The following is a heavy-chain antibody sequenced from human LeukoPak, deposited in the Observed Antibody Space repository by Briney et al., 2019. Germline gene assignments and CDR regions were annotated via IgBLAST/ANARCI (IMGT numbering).Heavy chain of an antibody. J-gene: IGHJ3*02. D-gene: IGHD3-22*01. CDR1: GFTFSSYS. CDR2: ISSSSSYI. Sequence: TGGSLRLSCAASGFTFSSYSMNWVRQAPGKGLEWVSSISSSSSYIYYADSVKGRFTISRDNAKNSLYLQMNSLRAEDTAVYYCARETDQTYYYDSSGAFDIWGQGTMVTVSS. CDR3: ARETDQTYYYDSSGAFDI. V-gene: IGHV3-21*01.